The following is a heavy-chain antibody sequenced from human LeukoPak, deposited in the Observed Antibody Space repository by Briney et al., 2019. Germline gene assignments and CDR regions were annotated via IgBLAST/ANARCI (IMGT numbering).Heavy chain of an antibody. CDR1: GYTFTGYY. D-gene: IGHD3-10*01. CDR2: INPNSGGT. J-gene: IGHJ4*02. V-gene: IGHV1-2*02. Sequence: GASVKVSCKASGYTFTGYYMHWVRQAPGQGLEWMEWINPNSGGTYYAQKFQGRVTMTSDTSISTAYMELSRLRSDDTAVYYCARAWPLWFGESYFDYWGQGTLVTVSS. CDR3: ARAWPLWFGESYFDY.